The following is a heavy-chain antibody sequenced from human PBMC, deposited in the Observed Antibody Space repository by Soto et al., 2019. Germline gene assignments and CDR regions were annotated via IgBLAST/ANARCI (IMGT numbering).Heavy chain of an antibody. Sequence: EVQLLESGGDLVQSGGSLRLSCAASGFAIGTSAMSWVRQVPGKGLEWVSSISAGGGSTNSAASVKGRFTVSRDNSENTLSLRMSSLGVADTAIYYCAKGSPFANGGDVNYVDPLGQGTLVTASS. J-gene: IGHJ5*02. D-gene: IGHD2-21*02. CDR2: ISAGGGST. CDR1: GFAIGTSA. CDR3: AKGSPFANGGDVNYVDP. V-gene: IGHV3-23*01.